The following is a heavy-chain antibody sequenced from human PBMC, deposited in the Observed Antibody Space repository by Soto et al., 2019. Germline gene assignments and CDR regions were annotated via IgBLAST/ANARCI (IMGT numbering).Heavy chain of an antibody. CDR1: GGSISGYY. V-gene: IGHV4-59*08. D-gene: IGHD2-2*01. Sequence: PSETLSLTCTVSGGSISGYYWSWIRQSPEKGLEWIGYIYYSGSTNYNPSLKSRVTISVDTSRNQFSLNLSSVTAADTAVYYCARHCSSTSCIGPYFDYWGQGTLVTVSS. J-gene: IGHJ4*02. CDR2: IYYSGST. CDR3: ARHCSSTSCIGPYFDY.